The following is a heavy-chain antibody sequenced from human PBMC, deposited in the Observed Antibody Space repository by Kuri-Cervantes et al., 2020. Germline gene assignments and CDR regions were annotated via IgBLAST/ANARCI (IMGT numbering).Heavy chain of an antibody. J-gene: IGHJ3*02. CDR2: INPSGGRT. Sequence: ASVKVSCKASGYTFTSYYMHWVRQAPGQGLEWMGIINPSGGRTSYVQKFQGRVTITADESTSTAYMELSSLRSEDTAVYYCARDPGLYDFWSGYYVGAFDIWGQGTMVTVSS. CDR1: GYTFTSYY. V-gene: IGHV1-46*01. D-gene: IGHD3-3*01. CDR3: ARDPGLYDFWSGYYVGAFDI.